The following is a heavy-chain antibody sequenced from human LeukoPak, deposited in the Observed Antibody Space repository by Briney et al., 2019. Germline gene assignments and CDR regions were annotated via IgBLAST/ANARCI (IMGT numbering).Heavy chain of an antibody. Sequence: SQTLSLTCTVSGGSISGGSFYWTWIRQPSGKGLEWIGRIYASGSTNYNSALKSRVTISVDISKNQFSLKLTSVTAADTALYYCARPLNKRDGYSSDNWGQGTLVTVSS. D-gene: IGHD5-24*01. CDR2: IYASGST. V-gene: IGHV4-61*02. CDR3: ARPLNKRDGYSSDN. CDR1: GGSISGGSFY. J-gene: IGHJ4*02.